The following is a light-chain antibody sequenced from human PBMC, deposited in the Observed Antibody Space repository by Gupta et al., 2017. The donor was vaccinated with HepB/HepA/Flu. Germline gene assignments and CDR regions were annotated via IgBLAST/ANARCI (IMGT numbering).Light chain of an antibody. CDR1: QDIKSF. CDR3: QESSSSQFI. Sequence: DIQMTQSPSSLSASIGDRVTFTCRTTQDIKSFLNWYQHKPGKAPKLLIYAASILQTGVPSRFSGSGSETHFTLTIAGLQPEDFATYYCQESSSSQFIFDGGSRIEIK. V-gene: IGKV1-39*01. CDR2: AAS. J-gene: IGKJ4*01.